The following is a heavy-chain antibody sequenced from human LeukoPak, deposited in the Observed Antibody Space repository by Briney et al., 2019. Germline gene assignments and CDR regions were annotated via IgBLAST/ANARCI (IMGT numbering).Heavy chain of an antibody. Sequence: SETLSLTCTVSGGSISSSSYYWGWIRQPPGKGLEWIGSIYYSGSTYYNPSLKSRVTISVDTSKNQFSLKLSSVTAADTAVYYCAMGDVDYGSGSYYFGWGQGTLVTVSS. CDR3: AMGDVDYGSGSYYFG. V-gene: IGHV4-39*07. J-gene: IGHJ4*02. D-gene: IGHD3-10*01. CDR2: IYYSGST. CDR1: GGSISSSSYY.